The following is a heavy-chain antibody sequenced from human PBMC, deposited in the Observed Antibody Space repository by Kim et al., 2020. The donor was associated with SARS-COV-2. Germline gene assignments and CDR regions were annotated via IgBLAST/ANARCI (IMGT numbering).Heavy chain of an antibody. D-gene: IGHD3-9*01. CDR3: AHFGFDWLLYL. Sequence: GGSLRLSCEGSGYIFSHYWMHWVRQAPGKGLEWVSRISNDGSFTGHADSVKGRFTISRDNAENTLYLQMNSLRVEDTAVYYCAHFGFDWLLYLWGQGTLVTVSS. CDR1: GYIFSHYW. J-gene: IGHJ4*02. V-gene: IGHV3-74*01. CDR2: ISNDGSFT.